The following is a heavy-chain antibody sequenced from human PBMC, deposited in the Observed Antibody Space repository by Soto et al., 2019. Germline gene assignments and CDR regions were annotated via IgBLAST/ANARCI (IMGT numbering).Heavy chain of an antibody. V-gene: IGHV2-5*02. CDR3: ARRKELFLTFDY. Sequence: SGPTLVNPTQILTLTCTFSGFSLITNEVVVGWIRQPPGKALEWLAIIYWDDDKRYSPLLKTRLTVTKDTSKNQVVLTLTNMSAVDTVTYCCARRKELFLTFDYWVQGSVATVSS. CDR2: IYWDDDK. CDR1: GFSLITNEVV. D-gene: IGHD6-6*01. J-gene: IGHJ4*02.